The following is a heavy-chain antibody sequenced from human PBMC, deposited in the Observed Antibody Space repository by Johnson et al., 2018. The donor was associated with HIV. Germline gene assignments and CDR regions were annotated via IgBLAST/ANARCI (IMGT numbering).Heavy chain of an antibody. Sequence: VQLVESGGGVVQPGRSLRLSCAASGFTFSSYAMHWVRQATGKGLEWVSAIGSAGDTYYPGSVKGRFTISRENAKNSLYLQMNSLRAEDTAVYYCASWGVGSSWNHDAFDIWGQGTMVTVSS. CDR2: IGSAGDT. J-gene: IGHJ3*02. V-gene: IGHV3-13*01. CDR3: ASWGVGSSWNHDAFDI. CDR1: GFTFSSYA. D-gene: IGHD6-13*01.